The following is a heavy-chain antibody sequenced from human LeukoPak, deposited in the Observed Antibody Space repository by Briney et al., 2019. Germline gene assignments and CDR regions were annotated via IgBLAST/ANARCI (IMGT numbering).Heavy chain of an antibody. CDR3: AKRYSSSSAYWFDP. J-gene: IGHJ5*02. Sequence: GGSLRLSCAASGFTFSSYSMNWVRQAPGKGLEWVSSISSRSSYIYYADSVKGRFTISRDNSKNTLYLQMNSLRAEDTAVYYCAKRYSSSSAYWFDPWGQGTLVTVSS. CDR2: ISSRSSYI. CDR1: GFTFSSYS. D-gene: IGHD6-6*01. V-gene: IGHV3-21*04.